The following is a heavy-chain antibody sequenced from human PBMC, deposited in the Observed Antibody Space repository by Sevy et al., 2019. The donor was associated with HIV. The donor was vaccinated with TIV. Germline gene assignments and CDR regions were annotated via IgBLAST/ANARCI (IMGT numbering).Heavy chain of an antibody. D-gene: IGHD1-1*01. V-gene: IGHV6-1*01. CDR3: ARDLRQPRGEATGMTPDAFDI. CDR1: GDSVSSNSAA. CDR2: TYYRSKWCN. J-gene: IGHJ3*02. Sequence: SQTLSLTCDTSGDSVSSNSAAWNWIRQSPSRGLEWLGRTYYRSKWCNDYAVSVKSRITINPDTSKNQFSLQLNSVTPEDTAVYYCARDLRQPRGEATGMTPDAFDIWGQGTMVTVSS.